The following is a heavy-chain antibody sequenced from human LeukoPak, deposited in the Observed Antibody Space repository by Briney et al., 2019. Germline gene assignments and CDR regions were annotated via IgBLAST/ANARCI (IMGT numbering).Heavy chain of an antibody. D-gene: IGHD6-13*01. CDR3: ATWWGSWLYY. V-gene: IGHV1-69-2*01. Sequence: ASVKVSCKVSGYTFTDSYMHWVQQAPGKGLEWMGLVDPEDGETIYAEKFQGRVTITADTSTDTAYMELSSLRSEDTAVYYCATWWGSWLYYWGQGTLVTVSS. CDR1: GYTFTDSY. CDR2: VDPEDGET. J-gene: IGHJ4*02.